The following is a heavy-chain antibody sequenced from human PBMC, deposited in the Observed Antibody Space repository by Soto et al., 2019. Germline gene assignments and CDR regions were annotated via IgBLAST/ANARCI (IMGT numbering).Heavy chain of an antibody. CDR3: AREGPGNSIWYVDS. V-gene: IGHV3-11*05. J-gene: IGHJ4*02. CDR2: ISSSSTYT. D-gene: IGHD6-13*01. CDR1: GFTFSDYY. Sequence: QVKLVESGGGLVKPGGSLRLSCAASGFTFSDYYMSWIRQAPGKGLEWLSYISSSSTYTSYADSVKGRFIISRDNAKNSLHLQMNRLRAEDTAVYYCAREGPGNSIWYVDSWGQGTLVTVSS.